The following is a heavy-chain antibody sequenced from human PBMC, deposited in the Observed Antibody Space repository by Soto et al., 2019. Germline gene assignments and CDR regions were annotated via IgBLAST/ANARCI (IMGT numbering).Heavy chain of an antibody. D-gene: IGHD6-6*01. CDR1: GGSMSGYY. CDR3: ARNKYSSSAAYFDS. Sequence: SETLSLTCTVSGGSMSGYYWSWIRQPPGRGLEWVGYMYSSGTTYYHPSLRSRVSMSLDSSESQISLNLSSVTAADTAMYYCARNKYSSSAAYFDSWGQGTLVTVSS. J-gene: IGHJ4*02. V-gene: IGHV4-59*01. CDR2: MYSSGTT.